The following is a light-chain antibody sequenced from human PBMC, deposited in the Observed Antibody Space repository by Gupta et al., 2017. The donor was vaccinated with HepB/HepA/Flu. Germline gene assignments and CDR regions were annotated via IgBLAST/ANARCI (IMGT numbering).Light chain of an antibody. J-gene: IGLJ3*02. CDR2: RNN. CDR1: SSNIGSNY. V-gene: IGLV1-47*01. Sequence: QSVLTQPPSASGTPGQRVTISCSGSSSNIGSNYVYWYQQLPGTAPKLLIYRNNQRASGVPDRFSGSKSGTSASLAISGLRSEDEADYYCAAWDDSLSGPSWVFGGGTKLTVL. CDR3: AAWDDSLSGPSWV.